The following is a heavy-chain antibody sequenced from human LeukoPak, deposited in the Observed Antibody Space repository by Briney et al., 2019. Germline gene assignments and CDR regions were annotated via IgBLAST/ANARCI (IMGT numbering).Heavy chain of an antibody. CDR1: GGTFSSYA. J-gene: IGHJ6*03. D-gene: IGHD3-10*01. Sequence: SVKVSCKTSGGTFSSYAISWVRQAPGQGLEWMGGIIPIFGTANYAQKSQGRVTITTDESTSTAYMELSSLRSEDTAVYYCARASYYGSGSYYRKNYYYYYMDVWGKGTTVTVSS. V-gene: IGHV1-69*05. CDR2: IIPIFGTA. CDR3: ARASYYGSGSYYRKNYYYYYMDV.